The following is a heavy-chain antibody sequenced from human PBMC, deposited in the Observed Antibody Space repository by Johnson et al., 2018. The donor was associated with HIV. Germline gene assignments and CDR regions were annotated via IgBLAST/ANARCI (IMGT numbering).Heavy chain of an antibody. J-gene: IGHJ3*02. CDR1: GFTFSTYW. CDR3: AREGVAVRYIDDAFDI. V-gene: IGHV3-74*01. CDR2: INSDGSIT. D-gene: IGHD3-9*01. Sequence: VQLVESGGGVVQPGVSLRLSCAASGFTFSTYWMHWVRQGPGKGLVWVSRINSDGSITTYADSVKGRFTISRDNAKNTLYLQMNSLRDEDTALYYCAREGVAVRYIDDAFDIWGQGTMVTVSS.